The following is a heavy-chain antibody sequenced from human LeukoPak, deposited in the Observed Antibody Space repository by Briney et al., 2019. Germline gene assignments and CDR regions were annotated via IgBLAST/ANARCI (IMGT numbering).Heavy chain of an antibody. CDR3: ARGAPLLWFGELLFRHSWFDP. D-gene: IGHD3-10*01. CDR2: INPSGGST. Sequence: ASVKVSCKASGYTFTSYYMHWVRQAPGQGLEWMGIINPSGGSTSYAQKFQGRVTMTRVTSTSTVYMELSSLRSEDTAVYYCARGAPLLWFGELLFRHSWFDPWGQGTLVTVSS. CDR1: GYTFTSYY. J-gene: IGHJ5*02. V-gene: IGHV1-46*01.